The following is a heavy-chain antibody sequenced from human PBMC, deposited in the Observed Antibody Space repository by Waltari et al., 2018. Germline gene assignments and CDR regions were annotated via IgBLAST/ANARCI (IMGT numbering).Heavy chain of an antibody. D-gene: IGHD4-17*01. CDR2: IRYDGSNK. CDR3: AKDRVAVNYYYYYMDV. Sequence: QVQLVESGGGVVQPGGSLSLSCAASGFTFRSYGMHWVRQAPGKGLEWVAFIRYDGSNKYYADSVKGRFTISRDNSKNTLYLQMNSLRAEDTAVYYCAKDRVAVNYYYYYMDVWGKGTTVTVSS. J-gene: IGHJ6*03. V-gene: IGHV3-30*02. CDR1: GFTFRSYG.